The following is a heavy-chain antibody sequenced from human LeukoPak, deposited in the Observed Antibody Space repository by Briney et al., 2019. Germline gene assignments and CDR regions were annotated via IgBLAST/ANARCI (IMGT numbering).Heavy chain of an antibody. Sequence: GGSLRLSCAASGSTFSSYWMSWVRQAPGKGLEWVANIKQDGSEKYYVDSVKGRFTISRDNAKNSLYLQMNSLRAEDTAVYYCARKGRWLHPIDYWGQGTLVTVSS. CDR3: ARKGRWLHPIDY. J-gene: IGHJ4*02. CDR1: GSTFSSYW. D-gene: IGHD5-24*01. CDR2: IKQDGSEK. V-gene: IGHV3-7*01.